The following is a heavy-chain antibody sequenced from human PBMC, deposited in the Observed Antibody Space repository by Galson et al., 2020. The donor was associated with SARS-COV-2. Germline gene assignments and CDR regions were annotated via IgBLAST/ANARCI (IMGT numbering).Heavy chain of an antibody. CDR1: GFDFNSFS. J-gene: IGHJ4*02. CDR3: ARGDGPGHFLIDY. V-gene: IGHV3-30-3*01. Sequence: GESLKISCAGSGFDFNSFSLHWVRQAPGKGLAWLCMITNDASIRNYVGSVKGRFTISRDNSKNTVYLQMDTLRTDDTAMYFCARGDGPGHFLIDYWGRGTLVTVSS. CDR2: ITNDASIR. D-gene: IGHD2-8*01.